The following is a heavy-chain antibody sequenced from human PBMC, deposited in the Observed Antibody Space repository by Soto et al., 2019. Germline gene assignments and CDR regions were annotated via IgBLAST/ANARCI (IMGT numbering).Heavy chain of an antibody. J-gene: IGHJ4*02. CDR2: LFYSGST. D-gene: IGHD2-8*01. CDR1: GGSLSSSNW. Sequence: SETLSLTCAVSGGSLSSSNWWSWVRQPPGQTLEWLGELFYSGSTKYNPSLSSRVTISADQSNNVFSLRLTSVTAADTAMYYCVHHGGVPYYHDYWGQGSLVTVSS. CDR3: VHHGGVPYYHDY. V-gene: IGHV4-4*02.